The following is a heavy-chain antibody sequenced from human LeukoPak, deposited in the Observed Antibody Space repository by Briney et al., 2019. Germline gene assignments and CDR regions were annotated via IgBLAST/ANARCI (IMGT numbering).Heavy chain of an antibody. CDR2: IEDDGDQK. J-gene: IGHJ4*02. CDR1: GFTFGNYW. V-gene: IGHV3-7*01. Sequence: PGGSLRLSCVASGFTFGNYWMSWVRQAPGKGLEFVGNIEDDGDQKNYVDSVKGRFTISRYNVKNSLYLQMNSLRVEDTAVYYCARDIIRGQSDFDYWGQGVLVTVSS. CDR3: ARDIIRGQSDFDY. D-gene: IGHD5-12*01.